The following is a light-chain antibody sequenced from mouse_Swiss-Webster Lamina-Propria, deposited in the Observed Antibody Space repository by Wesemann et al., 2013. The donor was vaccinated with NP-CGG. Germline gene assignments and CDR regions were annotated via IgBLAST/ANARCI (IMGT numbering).Light chain of an antibody. CDR3: QQYSSYPYT. V-gene: IGKV6-15*01. CDR1: QNVGTN. CDR2: SAS. J-gene: IGKJ2*01. Sequence: DIVMTQSHKFMSTSVGDRVSVTCKASQNVGTNVAWYQQKPGQSPKALIYSASYRYSGVPDRFTGSGSGTDFTLTISNVQSEDLADYFCQQYSSYPYTFGGGTKLEIK.